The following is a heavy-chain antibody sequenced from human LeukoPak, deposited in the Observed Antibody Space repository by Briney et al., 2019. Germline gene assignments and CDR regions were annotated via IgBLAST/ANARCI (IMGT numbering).Heavy chain of an antibody. J-gene: IGHJ3*01. Sequence: LPGGSLRLSCEVSGFSVGTDYMTWIRQAPGKGLVWVSVIHSGGATFYADSVKGRFTISRDTSKNTLSLQMNNLRAEDTGVYYCARGYDFWSGSSSRVFDVWGQGTMVIVSS. CDR2: IHSGGAT. V-gene: IGHV3-53*01. CDR1: GFSVGTDY. CDR3: ARGYDFWSGSSSRVFDV. D-gene: IGHD3-3*01.